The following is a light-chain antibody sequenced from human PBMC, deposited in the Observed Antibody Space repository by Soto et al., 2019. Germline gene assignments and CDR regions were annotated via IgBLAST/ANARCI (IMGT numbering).Light chain of an antibody. V-gene: IGLV2-14*01. CDR1: SSDIGGYDY. CDR3: TSYASGSSHVV. Sequence: QSALTQPSSVSWSPGQSITLSCTGTSSDIGGYDYVSWYQRHPGKAPKLIIYDANNRPSGVSNRFSGSKSGNTASLTISGLQAEDEADYYCTSYASGSSHVVFGGGTKLTVL. CDR2: DAN. J-gene: IGLJ2*01.